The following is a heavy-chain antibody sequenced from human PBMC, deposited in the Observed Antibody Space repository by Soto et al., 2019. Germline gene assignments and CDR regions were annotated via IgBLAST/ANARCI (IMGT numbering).Heavy chain of an antibody. CDR2: IYYSGST. D-gene: IGHD5-18*01. J-gene: IGHJ6*02. CDR3: ARDDTAMTNYYYYGMDV. V-gene: IGHV4-31*03. CDR1: GGSISSGGYY. Sequence: QVQLQESGPGLVKPSQTLSLTCTVSGGSISSGGYYWSWIRQHPGKGLEWIGYIYYSGSTYYIPSLRSRVTISVDTSKNQFSLKLSSVTAADTAVYYCARDDTAMTNYYYYGMDVWGQGTTVTVSS.